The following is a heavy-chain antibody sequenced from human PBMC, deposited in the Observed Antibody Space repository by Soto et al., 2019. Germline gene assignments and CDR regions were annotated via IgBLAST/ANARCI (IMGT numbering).Heavy chain of an antibody. CDR3: ARGSMTTEGRGLHGGMDV. J-gene: IGHJ6*02. Sequence: QVQLVQSGAEVKKPGSSVKVSCKASGGTFSSYTISWVRQAPGQGLEWMGRIIPILGIANYAQKFQGRVTITADKSTSTAYMELSSLRSEDTAVYYSARGSMTTEGRGLHGGMDVWGQGTTVTVSS. CDR1: GGTFSSYT. CDR2: IIPILGIA. D-gene: IGHD4-17*01. V-gene: IGHV1-69*02.